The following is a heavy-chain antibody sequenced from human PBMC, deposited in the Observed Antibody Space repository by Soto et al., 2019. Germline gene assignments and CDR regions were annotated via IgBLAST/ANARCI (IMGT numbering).Heavy chain of an antibody. D-gene: IGHD2-8*01. J-gene: IGHJ6*02. V-gene: IGHV1-2*02. CDR1: GYTFTGYY. CDR3: ASHGPIVLMVYATDYGMDV. Sequence: QVQLVQSGAEVKKPGASVKVSCKASGYTFTGYYMHWVRQAPGQGLEWMGWINPNSGGTNYAQKFQGRVTMARDTSISTDYMELSRLRSDDTAVYYCASHGPIVLMVYATDYGMDVWGQGTTVTVSS. CDR2: INPNSGGT.